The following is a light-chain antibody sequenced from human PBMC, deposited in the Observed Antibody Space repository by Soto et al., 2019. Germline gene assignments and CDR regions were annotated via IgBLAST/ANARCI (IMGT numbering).Light chain of an antibody. V-gene: IGKV1-8*01. CDR1: QTIYKY. J-gene: IGKJ1*01. CDR2: AAS. CDR3: QQYYSYPWT. Sequence: AIQMTQSPSSVSASTGDRVTISFRATQTIYKYLAWYQQKPGKPPHLLIYAASTLQSGVPSRFNGSGSGTDFTLAITALQSEDFAAYYCQQYYSYPWTFGQGTKVDIK.